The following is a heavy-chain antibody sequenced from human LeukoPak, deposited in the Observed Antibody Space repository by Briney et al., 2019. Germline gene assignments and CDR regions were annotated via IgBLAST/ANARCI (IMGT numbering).Heavy chain of an antibody. Sequence: GGALRLSCAASRFTFIDYYMSWIRQAPGKGREWVSYISSSSSYTNYADSLKGRFTISRDNAKKSLYLQMNSLRAEDTAVYYCAREGSRGNFDYWGQGTLVTVSS. CDR1: RFTFIDYY. J-gene: IGHJ4*02. CDR2: ISSSSSYT. V-gene: IGHV3-11*06. CDR3: AREGSRGNFDY. D-gene: IGHD3-10*01.